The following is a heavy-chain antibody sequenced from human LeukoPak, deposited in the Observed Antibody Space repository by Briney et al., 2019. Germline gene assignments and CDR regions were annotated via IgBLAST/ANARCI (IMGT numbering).Heavy chain of an antibody. CDR1: GITASSYA. J-gene: IGHJ3*02. Sequence: PGGSLRLSCAASGITASSYAITWVREAPGKGVKWFSCISGSGDRTVYADSRKGRFTISRDNFKTTRYLHMNSLTAEATAVYPCANDPNGDYIGAFDMWGQGTMVTVSS. CDR3: ANDPNGDYIGAFDM. V-gene: IGHV3-23*01. D-gene: IGHD4-17*01. CDR2: ISGSGDRT.